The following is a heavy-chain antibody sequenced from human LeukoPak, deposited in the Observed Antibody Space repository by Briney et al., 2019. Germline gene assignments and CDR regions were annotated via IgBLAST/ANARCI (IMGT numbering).Heavy chain of an antibody. D-gene: IGHD1-26*01. J-gene: IGHJ4*01. CDR2: INYSWST. CDR1: GGSISSHY. CDR3: ARDIEAVGATLYFDY. V-gene: IGHV4-59*11. Sequence: SETLSLTCTVSGGSISSHYWSWIRQPPRKELEYIGQINYSWSTYYKPSLKPRVTLSIDTSKNQFSLKLRSVTAADAAVYYCARDIEAVGATLYFDYWGRGTLVTVSS.